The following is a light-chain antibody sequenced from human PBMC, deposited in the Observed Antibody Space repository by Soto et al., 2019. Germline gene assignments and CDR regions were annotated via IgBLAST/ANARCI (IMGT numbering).Light chain of an antibody. CDR3: SSFTSSGIVV. CDR1: SSDVGGYNH. CDR2: DVS. J-gene: IGLJ2*01. V-gene: IGLV2-14*01. Sequence: QSVLTQPASVSGSPGQSITISCTGSSSDVGGYNHVSWHQQHPGKVPKVIIYDVSNRPSGVSDRFSGSKSGNTASLSISGLQAEDEADYYCSSFTSSGIVVFGGGTKVTVL.